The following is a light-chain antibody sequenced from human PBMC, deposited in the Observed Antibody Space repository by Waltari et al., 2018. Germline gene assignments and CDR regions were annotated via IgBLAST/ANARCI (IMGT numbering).Light chain of an antibody. V-gene: IGKV4-1*01. CDR3: QQYYSIPYT. Sequence: DIVMTQSPDFLPVSLGESATISCRSSQRVFHISTYGNAIAWFQQRPGQPPKLLIYWTSTRESGVPDRFSGSGSGTDFTLTISSLQAEDVAVYYCQQYYSIPYTFGPGTKLEIK. CDR2: WTS. J-gene: IGKJ2*01. CDR1: QRVFHISTYGNA.